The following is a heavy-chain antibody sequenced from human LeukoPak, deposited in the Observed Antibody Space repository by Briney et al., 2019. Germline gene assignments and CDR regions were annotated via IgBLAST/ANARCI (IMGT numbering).Heavy chain of an antibody. J-gene: IGHJ4*02. Sequence: SETLSLTCTVSGDSVSGISFYWSWIRQPLGKGLQYIGYIQYSGSTNYNPSLKSRVTISVDTSKNQFSLKLSSVTAADTAVYYCARYYDRSGYWSTPHFDYWGQGTLVTVSS. D-gene: IGHD3-22*01. CDR2: IQYSGST. V-gene: IGHV4-61*01. CDR1: GDSVSGISFY. CDR3: ARYYDRSGYWSTPHFDY.